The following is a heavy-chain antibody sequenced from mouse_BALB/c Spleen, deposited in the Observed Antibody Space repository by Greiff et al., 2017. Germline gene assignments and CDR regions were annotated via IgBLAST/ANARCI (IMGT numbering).Heavy chain of an antibody. Sequence: EVMLVESGGGLVKPGGSLKLSCAASGFTFSSYAMSWVRQTPEKRLEWVATISSGGSYTYYPDSVKGRFTISRDNAKNTLYLQMSSLRSEDTAMYYCAKDSSGSYYYAMDYWGQGTSVTVSS. V-gene: IGHV5-9-1*01. J-gene: IGHJ4*01. CDR1: GFTFSSYA. CDR2: ISSGGSYT. CDR3: AKDSSGSYYYAMDY. D-gene: IGHD3-2*01.